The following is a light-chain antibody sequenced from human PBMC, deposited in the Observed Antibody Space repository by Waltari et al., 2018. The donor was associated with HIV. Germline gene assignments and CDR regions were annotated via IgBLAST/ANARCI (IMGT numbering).Light chain of an antibody. J-gene: IGLJ2*01. CDR1: SRDVGGYNY. Sequence: QSALTQPASVSGPPGQSITISCTGTSRDVGGYNYVSWYQQHPGKAPKLMIYEVSNRSSGVSNRFSGSKSGNTASLTISGLQAEDEADYYCSSYTSSSTVVFGGGTKLTVL. CDR2: EVS. V-gene: IGLV2-14*01. CDR3: SSYTSSSTVV.